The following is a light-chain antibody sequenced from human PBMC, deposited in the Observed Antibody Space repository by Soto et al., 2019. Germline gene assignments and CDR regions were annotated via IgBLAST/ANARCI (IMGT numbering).Light chain of an antibody. CDR3: QQSYSTPYT. CDR2: TAA. Sequence: IHMTQSPSSLSASVGDRVTITYRASQRLTTYLNWYQQKPRKAPKLLISTAATLQGGVPSRFSGSGSGTDFTLTITTLQPEDFATYFCQQSYSTPYTFGQGTKLVIK. V-gene: IGKV1-39*01. CDR1: QRLTTY. J-gene: IGKJ2*01.